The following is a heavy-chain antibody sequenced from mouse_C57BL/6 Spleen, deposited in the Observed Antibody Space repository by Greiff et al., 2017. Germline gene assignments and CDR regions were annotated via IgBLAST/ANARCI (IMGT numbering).Heavy chain of an antibody. J-gene: IGHJ3*01. CDR3: ARPLYDYEGAY. D-gene: IGHD2-4*01. CDR1: GYTFTSYG. CDR2: IYPRSGNT. Sequence: VQLQQSGAELARPGASVKLSCKASGYTFTSYGISWVKQRTGQGLEWIGEIYPRSGNTYYNEKFKGKATLTADKSSSTAYMELRSLTSEDSAVYFCARPLYDYEGAYWGQGTLVTVSA. V-gene: IGHV1-81*01.